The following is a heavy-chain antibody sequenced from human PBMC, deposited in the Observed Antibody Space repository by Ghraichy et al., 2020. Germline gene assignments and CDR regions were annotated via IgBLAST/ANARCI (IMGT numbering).Heavy chain of an antibody. CDR2: ISAYNGDT. Sequence: ASVKVSCKASGYTFSNHGISWVRQAPGQGLEWMGWISAYNGDTKYAQNVQGRLTMTTDRATTTAHMELRSLRSDDTAVYYFARDPSNTSGRYQWLDPWGQGTLVTVSS. V-gene: IGHV1-18*01. D-gene: IGHD6-19*01. CDR1: GYTFSNHG. J-gene: IGHJ5*02. CDR3: ARDPSNTSGRYQWLDP.